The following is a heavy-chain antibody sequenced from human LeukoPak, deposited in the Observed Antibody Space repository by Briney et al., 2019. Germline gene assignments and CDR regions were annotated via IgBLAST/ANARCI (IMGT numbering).Heavy chain of an antibody. J-gene: IGHJ4*02. CDR2: ISYSGSS. CDR3: ARVSWPPGGSWYYFDY. V-gene: IGHV4-59*01. Sequence: SETLSLTCAVSGGSISSYYWSWIRQPPGKGLEWIGYISYSGSSNYNPSLKSRVSISVDTSKNQFSLKLNSVTAADTAVYYCARVSWPPGGSWYYFDYWGQGTLVTVSS. D-gene: IGHD2-15*01. CDR1: GGSISSYY.